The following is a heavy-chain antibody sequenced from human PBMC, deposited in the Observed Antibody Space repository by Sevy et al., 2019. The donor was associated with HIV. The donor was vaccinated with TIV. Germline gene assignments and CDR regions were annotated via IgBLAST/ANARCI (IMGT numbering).Heavy chain of an antibody. V-gene: IGHV3-11*01. CDR3: ARDHVKDGDLGDYYYYAMDV. D-gene: IGHD4-17*01. CDR1: GFTLSDYY. J-gene: IGHJ6*02. CDR2: ISGSGSDI. Sequence: GGSLRLSCAASGFTLSDYYMSWIRQAPGKGLEWVSYISGSGSDIYYADSVTGRFTISRDNAKNSLYLQMNSVRSEDTAVHYCARDHVKDGDLGDYYYYAMDVWGQGTTVTVSS.